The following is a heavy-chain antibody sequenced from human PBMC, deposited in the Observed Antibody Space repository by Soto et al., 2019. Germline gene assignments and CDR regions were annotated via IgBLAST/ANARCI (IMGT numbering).Heavy chain of an antibody. V-gene: IGHV4-59*08. CDR3: ARHRYSYGVYYFDY. J-gene: IGHJ4*02. CDR2: IYYSGST. Sequence: SETLSLTCTVPGGSISNYYWSWIRQPPGKGLEWIGYIYYSGSTNYNPSLTSRVTISVDTSKNQFSLKLSSVTAADTAVYYCARHRYSYGVYYFDYWGQGTLVTVSS. CDR1: GGSISNYY. D-gene: IGHD5-18*01.